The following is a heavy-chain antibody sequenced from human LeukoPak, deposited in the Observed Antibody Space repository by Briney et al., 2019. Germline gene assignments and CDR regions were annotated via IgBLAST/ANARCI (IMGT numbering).Heavy chain of an antibody. CDR3: ARDLPPLDY. V-gene: IGHV3-30-3*01. CDR1: GFTFSTYA. CDR2: TSYDESNK. Sequence: GGSLRLSCAASGFTFSTYAMHWVRQAPGKGLEWVALTSYDESNKRYADSVKGRYTISRDNSKNTLYLQMNSLRVEDTAVYYCARDLPPLDYWGQGILVTVSS. J-gene: IGHJ4*02.